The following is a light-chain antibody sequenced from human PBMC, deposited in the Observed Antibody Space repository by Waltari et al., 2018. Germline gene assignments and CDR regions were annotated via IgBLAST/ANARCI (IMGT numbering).Light chain of an antibody. CDR2: KGA. CDR1: QSLVHSDGNIY. CDR3: GQGTHWPFT. J-gene: IGKJ3*01. V-gene: IGKV2-30*02. Sequence: DVVMTQSPLSLPITPGQPASISCRSSQSLVHSDGNIYLSWYQQKPGQPSRLLIYKGANRDSGVPDRFSGSGAGTDFTLKISRVEAEDVGVYYCGQGTHWPFTFGPGTKLDIK.